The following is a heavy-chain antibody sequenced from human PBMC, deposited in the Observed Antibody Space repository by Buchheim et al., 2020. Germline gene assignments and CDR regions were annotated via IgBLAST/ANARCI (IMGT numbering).Heavy chain of an antibody. CDR2: MNPNNGYA. Sequence: QVQLVQSGAEVKKPGASVKVSCKTSGYTFSSYDINWVRQATGQGLEWMGWMNPNNGYADYAQKFRGRVTMTRNTSISTAYMELSSLTSEDTAVYYCARGEGCSGGSCYTVPHWGQGTL. CDR1: GYTFSSYD. V-gene: IGHV1-8*01. D-gene: IGHD2-15*01. J-gene: IGHJ1*01. CDR3: ARGEGCSGGSCYTVPH.